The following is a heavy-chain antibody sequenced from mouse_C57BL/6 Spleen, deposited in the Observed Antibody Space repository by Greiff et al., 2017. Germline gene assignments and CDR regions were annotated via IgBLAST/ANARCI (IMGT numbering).Heavy chain of an antibody. D-gene: IGHD1-1*01. V-gene: IGHV1-82*01. CDR1: GYAFSSSW. CDR3: ATDTTIGSGY. CDR2: IYPGDGDT. Sequence: QVQLQQSGPELVKPGASVKISCKASGYAFSSSWMNWVKQRPGKGLEWIGRIYPGDGDTNNNGKFEGKATLTAEKSSSTAYMQLSSLTSEDSAVYFCATDTTIGSGYWGQGTTLTVSS. J-gene: IGHJ2*01.